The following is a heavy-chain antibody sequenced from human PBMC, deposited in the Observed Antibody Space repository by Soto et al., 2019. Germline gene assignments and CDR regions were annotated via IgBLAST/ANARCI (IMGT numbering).Heavy chain of an antibody. CDR1: GGSFSGYY. Sequence: SETLSLTCAVYGGSFSGYYWSWIRQPPGKGLEWIGEINHSGSTNYNPSLKSRVTISVDTSKNQFSLKLSSVTAADTAVYYCAREGYCSGGSCYSRKLDYWGQGTLVTVSS. CDR2: INHSGST. V-gene: IGHV4-34*01. J-gene: IGHJ4*02. CDR3: AREGYCSGGSCYSRKLDY. D-gene: IGHD2-15*01.